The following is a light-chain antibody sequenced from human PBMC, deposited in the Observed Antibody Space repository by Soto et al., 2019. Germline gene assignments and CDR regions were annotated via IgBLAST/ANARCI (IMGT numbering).Light chain of an antibody. CDR3: QQADSFPQT. CDR1: QGIGTW. Sequence: DIQMTQSPSSVSASVGDRVTITCRASQGIGTWLAWYQQKPGKGPNLLIYAASSLESGLPSRFSGSGSGTDFTLTISSLQPEDFATYYCQQADSFPQTFGQGTKVEIK. J-gene: IGKJ1*01. V-gene: IGKV1-12*01. CDR2: AAS.